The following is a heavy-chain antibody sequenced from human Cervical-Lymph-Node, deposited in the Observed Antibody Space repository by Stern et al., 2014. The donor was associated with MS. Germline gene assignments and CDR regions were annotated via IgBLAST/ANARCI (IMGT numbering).Heavy chain of an antibody. J-gene: IGHJ3*02. CDR2: IYPGDSDP. CDR1: GYSFTSYW. Sequence: EVQLVQSGAEVKKPGESLKISCKGSGYSFTSYWIGWGRQMPGKGLAGMGIIYPGDSDPRSSPSFQGQVTISADKSISTAYLQWSSLKASDTAMYYCARPWGFGELRDAFDIWGQGTMVTVSS. CDR3: ARPWGFGELRDAFDI. V-gene: IGHV5-51*01. D-gene: IGHD3-10*01.